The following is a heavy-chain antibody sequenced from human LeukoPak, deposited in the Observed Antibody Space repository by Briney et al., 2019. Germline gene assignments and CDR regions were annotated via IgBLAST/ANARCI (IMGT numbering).Heavy chain of an antibody. CDR2: IRSKAYGGTT. J-gene: IGHJ6*03. D-gene: IGHD2-2*01. Sequence: GGSLRLSCTASGFTFGDYAMSWVRQAPGKGLEWVGFIRSKAYGGTTEYAASVKGRFTISRDDSKSIAYLQMNSLKTEDTAVYYCTREPREIVVVPAAMRWYYYYYMDVWGKGTTVTISS. CDR1: GFTFGDYA. V-gene: IGHV3-49*04. CDR3: TREPREIVVVPAAMRWYYYYYMDV.